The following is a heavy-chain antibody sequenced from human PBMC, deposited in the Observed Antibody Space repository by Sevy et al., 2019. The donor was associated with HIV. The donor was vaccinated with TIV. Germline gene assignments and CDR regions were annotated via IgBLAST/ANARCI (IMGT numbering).Heavy chain of an antibody. CDR2: IYSGGST. Sequence: GGSLRLSCAASGFTVSSSYMTWVRQPPGKGLEWVSVIYSGGSTYYADSVKGRFTISRDKSKNTQYLQMNNRRADETAVYYCARGRGVFGAVAINWFDPWGQGALVTVSS. D-gene: IGHD3-3*01. CDR1: GFTVSSSY. J-gene: IGHJ5*02. V-gene: IGHV3-53*01. CDR3: ARGRGVFGAVAINWFDP.